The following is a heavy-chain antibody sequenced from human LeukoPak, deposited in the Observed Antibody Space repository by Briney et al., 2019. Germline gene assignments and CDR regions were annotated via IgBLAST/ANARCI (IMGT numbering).Heavy chain of an antibody. CDR2: MNPNSGNR. CDR1: GYTFTRYD. Sequence: ASVKVSCKASGYTFTRYDINWVRQATGQGLEWMGWMNPNSGNRGYAQKFQGRVTMTTNPSISTACMELSSLRSEDTAVYYCARANGDYDYWGQGTLVTVSS. V-gene: IGHV1-8*01. J-gene: IGHJ4*02. D-gene: IGHD4-17*01. CDR3: ARANGDYDY.